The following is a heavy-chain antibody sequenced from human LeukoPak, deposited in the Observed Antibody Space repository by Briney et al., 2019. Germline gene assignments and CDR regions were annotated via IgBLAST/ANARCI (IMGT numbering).Heavy chain of an antibody. D-gene: IGHD3-3*01. Sequence: GGSLRLSCAASGFTFSSYSMNWVRQAPGKGLEWVSSISSSSYIYYADSVKGRFTISRDNAKNSLYLQMNSLRAEDTAVYYCARVAYDFWSAYYFDYWGQGTLVTVSS. CDR2: ISSSSYI. V-gene: IGHV3-21*01. CDR3: ARVAYDFWSAYYFDY. CDR1: GFTFSSYS. J-gene: IGHJ4*02.